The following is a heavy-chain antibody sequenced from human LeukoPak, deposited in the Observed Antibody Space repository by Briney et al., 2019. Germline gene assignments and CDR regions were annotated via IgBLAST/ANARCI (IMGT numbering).Heavy chain of an antibody. CDR2: VSKSDGTT. CDR1: GFTFTTYA. V-gene: IGHV3-23*01. Sequence: GGSLRLSCAASGFTFTTYAMSWVRQAPGKGLEWVSSVSKSDGTTYYADSVKGRLSISRDNSKNTLHLQMNGLRAEDTAVYYCARGSYGMDVWGQGTTVTVSS. J-gene: IGHJ6*02. CDR3: ARGSYGMDV.